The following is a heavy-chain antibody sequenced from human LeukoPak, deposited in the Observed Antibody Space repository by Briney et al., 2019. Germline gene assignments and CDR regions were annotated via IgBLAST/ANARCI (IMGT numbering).Heavy chain of an antibody. CDR3: AKCPSSYCSGGSCSVDGY. CDR2: ISGSGGST. J-gene: IGHJ4*02. Sequence: GGSLRLSCAASGFTFSSYAMSWVRQAPGKGLEWVSAISGSGGSTYYADSVKGRFTISRDNSKNTLYLQMNSLRAEDTVVYYCAKCPSSYCSGGSCSVDGYWGQGTLVTVSS. CDR1: GFTFSSYA. D-gene: IGHD2-15*01. V-gene: IGHV3-23*01.